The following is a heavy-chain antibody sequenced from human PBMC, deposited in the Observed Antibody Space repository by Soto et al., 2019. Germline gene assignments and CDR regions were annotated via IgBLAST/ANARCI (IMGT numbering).Heavy chain of an antibody. J-gene: IGHJ3*02. CDR2: FSPEDGET. Sequence: ASVKVSCKVSGYTLTELSMHWVRQAPGKGLEWMGGFSPEDGETIYAQKLQGRVTMTDDTSTNTAYMELRSLRSDDTAVYYCARRGGDYVGDAFDIWGQGTMVTVSS. CDR3: ARRGGDYVGDAFDI. CDR1: GYTLTELS. V-gene: IGHV1-24*01. D-gene: IGHD4-17*01.